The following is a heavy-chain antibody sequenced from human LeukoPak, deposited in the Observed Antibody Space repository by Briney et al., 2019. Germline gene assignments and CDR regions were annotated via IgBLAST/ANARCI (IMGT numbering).Heavy chain of an antibody. V-gene: IGHV4-59*01. D-gene: IGHD3-10*01. J-gene: IGHJ6*02. Sequence: PSETLSLTCTVSGGSISSYYWSWIRQPPGKGLEWIGYIYYSGSTNYNPSLKSRVTISVDTSKNQFSLKLSSVTAADTAEYYCARDIRRWFGESKGDYYYYGMDVWGQGTTVTVSS. CDR3: ARDIRRWFGESKGDYYYYGMDV. CDR1: GGSISSYY. CDR2: IYYSGST.